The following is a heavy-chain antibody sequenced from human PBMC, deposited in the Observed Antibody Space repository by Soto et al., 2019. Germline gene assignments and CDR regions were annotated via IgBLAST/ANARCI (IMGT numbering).Heavy chain of an antibody. D-gene: IGHD3-22*01. CDR3: ARSMKAGKNFDY. CDR2: ISGSNTYT. CDR1: GFTFSDLY. Sequence: QVQLVESGGGLVKPGGSLRLSCEASGFTFSDLYMSWIRQAPGKGLEWLSYISGSNTYTDYAGSVKGRFTISRDNAQNSLHLQMNSLRADDTAVYYCARSMKAGKNFDYWGQGTLVTVSS. V-gene: IGHV3-11*05. J-gene: IGHJ4*02.